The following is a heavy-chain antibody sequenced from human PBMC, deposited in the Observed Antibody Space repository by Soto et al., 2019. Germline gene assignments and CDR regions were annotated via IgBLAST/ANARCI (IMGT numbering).Heavy chain of an antibody. V-gene: IGHV1-69*12. Sequence: QVQLVQSGAEVKKPGSSVKVSCKSSGGTFSNYGFSWVRQAPGQGLECMGVIVPIFGAEHPKKFQGRVTITADESTNTVVREVRGVRSKAKAVYYCARGGSDDEGGVYYEGHVWGQGTTVTVSS. D-gene: IGHD3-3*01. CDR1: GGTFSNYG. CDR3: ARGGSDDEGGVYYEGHV. J-gene: IGHJ6*02. CDR2: IVPIFGA.